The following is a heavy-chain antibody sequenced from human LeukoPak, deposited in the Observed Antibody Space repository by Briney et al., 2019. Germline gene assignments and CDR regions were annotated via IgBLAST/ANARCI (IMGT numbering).Heavy chain of an antibody. J-gene: IGHJ4*02. D-gene: IGHD5-18*01. Sequence: PGGSLRLSRAASGFTVSSNYMSWVRQAPGKGLEWVSVIYSGGSTYYADSVKGRFTISRDNSKNTLYLQMNSLRAEDTAVYCCARDRSYYFDYWGQGTLVTVSS. CDR2: IYSGGST. CDR3: ARDRSYYFDY. CDR1: GFTVSSNY. V-gene: IGHV3-53*01.